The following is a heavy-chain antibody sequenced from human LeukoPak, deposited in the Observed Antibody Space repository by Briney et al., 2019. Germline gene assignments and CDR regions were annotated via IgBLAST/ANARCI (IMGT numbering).Heavy chain of an antibody. CDR3: ARSHQLPTRGSGMDA. V-gene: IGHV1-69*04. CDR2: IIPILGIA. D-gene: IGHD2-2*01. J-gene: IGHJ6*02. CDR1: GGTFSSYA. Sequence: ASVKVSCKASGGTFSSYAISRVRQAPGQGLEWMGRIIPILGIANYAQKFQGRVTITADKSTSTAYMKLSSLRSEDTAVYYCARSHQLPTRGSGMDAWGQGTTVTVSS.